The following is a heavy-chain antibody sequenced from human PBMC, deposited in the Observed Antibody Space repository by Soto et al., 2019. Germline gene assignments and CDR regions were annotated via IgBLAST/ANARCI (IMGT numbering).Heavy chain of an antibody. CDR1: GGTFSSYT. J-gene: IGHJ5*02. CDR2: IIPILGIA. V-gene: IGHV1-69*02. D-gene: IGHD3-9*01. CDR3: ARGGSDDILTGYSWFDP. Sequence: GASVKVSCKASGGTFSSYTISWVRQAPGQGLEWMGRIIPILGIANYAQKFQGRVTITADKSTSTAYMELSSLRSEDTAVYYCARGGSDDILTGYSWFDPWGQGTLVTVS.